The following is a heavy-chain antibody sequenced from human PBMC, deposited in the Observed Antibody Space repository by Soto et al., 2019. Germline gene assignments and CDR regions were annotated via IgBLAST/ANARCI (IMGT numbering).Heavy chain of an antibody. V-gene: IGHV1-18*04. D-gene: IGHD1-26*01. CDR1: GYTFTSHG. J-gene: IGHJ4*02. CDR2: FSVYNGNT. Sequence: ASVKFSCKASGYTFTSHGISWVRQAPGQGLEWMGWFSVYNGNTQYAPKFQGRVTLTTDTSTSTAYMELRSLTSDDTGIYYCARGYGGSYFPDFWGQGTLVTVS. CDR3: ARGYGGSYFPDF.